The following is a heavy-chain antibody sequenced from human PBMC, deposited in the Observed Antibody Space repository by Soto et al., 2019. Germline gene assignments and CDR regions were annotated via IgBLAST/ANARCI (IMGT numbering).Heavy chain of an antibody. D-gene: IGHD3-22*01. V-gene: IGHV3-33*01. Sequence: QVQLVESGGGVVQPGRSLRLSCAASGFTFSSYGMHWVRQAPGKGLEWVAVIWYDGSNKYYADSVKGRFTISRDNSKNRRYLQMNSLGGEDTAGYYCARHRFYYDGSGYFDYWGQGTLVTVSS. CDR2: IWYDGSNK. J-gene: IGHJ4*02. CDR3: ARHRFYYDGSGYFDY. CDR1: GFTFSSYG.